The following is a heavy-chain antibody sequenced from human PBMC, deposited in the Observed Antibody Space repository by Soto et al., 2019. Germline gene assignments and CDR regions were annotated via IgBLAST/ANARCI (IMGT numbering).Heavy chain of an antibody. CDR1: GGSISSYY. V-gene: IGHV4-59*08. D-gene: IGHD6-13*01. CDR2: IYYSGST. Sequence: LETLSLTCTVSGGSISSYYWSWIRQPPGKGLEWIGYIYYSGSTNYNPSLKSRVTISVDTSKNQFSLKLSSVTAADTAVYYCAKLEGAAAGLFDFWGQGTLVTVSS. J-gene: IGHJ4*02. CDR3: AKLEGAAAGLFDF.